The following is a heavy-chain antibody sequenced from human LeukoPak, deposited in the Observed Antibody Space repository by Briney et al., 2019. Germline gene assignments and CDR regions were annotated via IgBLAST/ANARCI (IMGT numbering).Heavy chain of an antibody. CDR3: AKLEPLNFDY. CDR2: IIGSGLST. J-gene: IGHJ4*02. Sequence: GSLRLSCAASGFTFSSYAMTWVRQAPGKGLEWVSAIIGSGLSTYYADSVKGRFTISRDNSKNTLYLQMNSLRADDTAVYYCAKLEPLNFDYWGQGTLVTVSS. CDR1: GFTFSSYA. D-gene: IGHD1-1*01. V-gene: IGHV3-23*01.